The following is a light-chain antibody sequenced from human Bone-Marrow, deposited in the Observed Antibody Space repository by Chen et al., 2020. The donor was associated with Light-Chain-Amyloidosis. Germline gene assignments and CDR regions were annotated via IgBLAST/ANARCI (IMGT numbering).Light chain of an antibody. Sequence: QSALTQPASVSGSPGPSLTISCTGTSSDVGSYNLVSWYQQHPGKAPKLMIYEVSKRPSGVSNRFSGSKSGNTASLTISGLQAEDEADYYCCSYAGSSNAVFGGGTQLTVL. J-gene: IGLJ7*01. CDR2: EVS. CDR3: CSYAGSSNAV. V-gene: IGLV2-23*02. CDR1: SSDVGSYNL.